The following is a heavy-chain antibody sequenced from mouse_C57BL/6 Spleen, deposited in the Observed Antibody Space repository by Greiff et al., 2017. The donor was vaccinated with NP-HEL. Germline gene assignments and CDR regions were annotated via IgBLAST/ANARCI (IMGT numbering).Heavy chain of an antibody. V-gene: IGHV5-17*01. Sequence: DVMLVESGGGLVKPGGSLKLSCAASGFTFSDYGMHWVRQAPEKGLEWVAYISSGSSTIYYADTVKGRFTISRDNAKNTLFLQMTSLRSEDTAMYYCARGNRGGYFDYWGQGTTLTVSS. CDR1: GFTFSDYG. J-gene: IGHJ2*01. CDR3: ARGNRGGYFDY. CDR2: ISSGSSTI.